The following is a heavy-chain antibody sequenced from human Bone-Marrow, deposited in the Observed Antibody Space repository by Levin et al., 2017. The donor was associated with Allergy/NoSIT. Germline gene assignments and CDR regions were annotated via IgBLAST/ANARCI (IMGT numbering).Heavy chain of an antibody. V-gene: IGHV3-23*01. CDR3: AKDVARLAARRFDY. D-gene: IGHD6-6*01. CDR1: GFTFSNYA. J-gene: IGHJ4*02. Sequence: LSLTCAASGFTFSNYAMSWVRQAPGKGLEWVSAISGSGGSTYYADSVKGRFTISRDNSKNTLYLQMNSLRAEDTAVYYCAKDVARLAARRFDYWGQGTLVTVSS. CDR2: ISGSGGST.